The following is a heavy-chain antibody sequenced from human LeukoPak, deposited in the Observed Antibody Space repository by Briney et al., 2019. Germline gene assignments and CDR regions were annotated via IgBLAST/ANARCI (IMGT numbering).Heavy chain of an antibody. Sequence: GGSLRLSCAASGFTFNNYGMHWVRQAPGKGLEWVALIWYDGTNKYYGDSVKGRFTISRDNSKNTLYLQMNSLRAEDTAVYYCARGRFGELSVATFDIWGQGTMVTVPS. CDR1: GFTFNNYG. CDR2: IWYDGTNK. J-gene: IGHJ3*02. V-gene: IGHV3-33*01. D-gene: IGHD3-10*01. CDR3: ARGRFGELSVATFDI.